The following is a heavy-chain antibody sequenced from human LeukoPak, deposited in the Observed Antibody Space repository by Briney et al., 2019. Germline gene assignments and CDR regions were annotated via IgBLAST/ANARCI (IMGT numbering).Heavy chain of an antibody. J-gene: IGHJ4*02. CDR2: ISGSGRHI. CDR1: GGSFNSYY. CDR3: AREVSVVEMDTIVCGY. D-gene: IGHD5-24*01. Sequence: LSLTCTVSGGSFNSYYWRWIRQSPGKGLEWVSYISGSGRHIYYADSVKGRFTISRDNAKNSLFLQMNSLRAEDTAVYYCAREVSVVEMDTIVCGYWGQGTPVTVSS. V-gene: IGHV3-11*04.